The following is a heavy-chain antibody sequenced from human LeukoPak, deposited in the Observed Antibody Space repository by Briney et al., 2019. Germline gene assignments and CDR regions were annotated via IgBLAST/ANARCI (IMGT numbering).Heavy chain of an antibody. Sequence: GGSLRLSCAASGFTFSSYGMHWVRQAPGQGLEWMGIINPSGGSTNYAQKFQGRVTITRDTSTSTVYMELSSLRSEDTAVYYCARSYDSYDYWGQGTLVTVSS. CDR3: ARSYDSYDY. D-gene: IGHD3-22*01. CDR2: INPSGGST. J-gene: IGHJ4*02. V-gene: IGHV1-46*01. CDR1: GFTFSSYG.